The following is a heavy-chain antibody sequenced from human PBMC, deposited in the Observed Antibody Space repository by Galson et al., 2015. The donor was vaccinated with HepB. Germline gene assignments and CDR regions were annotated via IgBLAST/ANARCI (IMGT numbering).Heavy chain of an antibody. J-gene: IGHJ4*02. CDR3: ARTRHDYGDYGAWNYFDY. V-gene: IGHV3-64D*06. D-gene: IGHD4-17*01. Sequence: SLRLSCAASGFTFRSYAMHWVRQAPGKGLEYVSAISSNGGSTYYADSVKGRFTISRDNSKNTLYLQMSSPRAEDTAVYYCARTRHDYGDYGAWNYFDYWGQGTRVTVSS. CDR2: ISSNGGST. CDR1: GFTFRSYA.